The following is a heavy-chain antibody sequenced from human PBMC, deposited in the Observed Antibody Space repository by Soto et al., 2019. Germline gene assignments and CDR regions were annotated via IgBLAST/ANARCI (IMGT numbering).Heavy chain of an antibody. D-gene: IGHD5-12*01. CDR3: ARDGNRVATKHSEGYYYYYGMDV. Sequence: GASVKVSCKASGYTFTSYAMHWVRQAPGQRLEWMGWINAGNGNTKYSQKFQGRVTITRDTSASTAYMELSSLRSEDTAVYYCARDGNRVATKHSEGYYYYYGMDVWGQGTTVTVSS. J-gene: IGHJ6*02. CDR1: GYTFTSYA. V-gene: IGHV1-3*01. CDR2: INAGNGNT.